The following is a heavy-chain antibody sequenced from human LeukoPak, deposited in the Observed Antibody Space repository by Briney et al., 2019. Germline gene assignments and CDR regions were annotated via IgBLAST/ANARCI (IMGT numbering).Heavy chain of an antibody. V-gene: IGHV3-21*01. D-gene: IGHD6-13*01. CDR2: ISSSSSYI. CDR3: AREVRSSWYYSYLDY. CDR1: GFTFSSYS. J-gene: IGHJ4*02. Sequence: GGSLRLSCAASGFTFSSYSMNWVRQAPGKGLEWVSSISSSSSYIYYADSVKGRFTISRDNAKNSLYLQMNSLRAEDTAVYYCAREVRSSWYYSYLDYWGQGTLVTVSS.